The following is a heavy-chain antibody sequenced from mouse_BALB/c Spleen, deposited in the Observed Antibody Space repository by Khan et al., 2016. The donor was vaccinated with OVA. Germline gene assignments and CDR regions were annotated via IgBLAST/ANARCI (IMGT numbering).Heavy chain of an antibody. CDR2: IWSGGTT. Sequence: VQLKQSGPGLVQPSQSLSITCTVSGFSLTSYGVHWVRQSPGTGLEWLGVIWSGGTTDYNAAFISRLSIRKDNSKSQVFFKMNSLQANDTAIYYCARNGDYVHWYFDVWGAVTTVTVSS. CDR1: GFSLTSYG. D-gene: IGHD2-13*01. CDR3: ARNGDYVHWYFDV. V-gene: IGHV2-2*02. J-gene: IGHJ1*01.